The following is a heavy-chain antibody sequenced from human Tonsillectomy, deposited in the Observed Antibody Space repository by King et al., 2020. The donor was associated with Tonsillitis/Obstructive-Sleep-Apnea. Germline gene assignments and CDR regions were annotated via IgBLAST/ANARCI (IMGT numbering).Heavy chain of an antibody. J-gene: IGHJ5*02. CDR1: GGSFSGYY. CDR3: ARRGAHIAARRGNNWFDP. CDR2: INHSGST. D-gene: IGHD6-6*01. V-gene: IGHV4-34*01. Sequence: VQLPQWGAGLLKPSETLSLTCAVYGGSFSGYYWSWIRQPPGKGLEWIGEINHSGSTNYNPSLKSRVTISVDTSKNQFSLKLSSVTASDTAVYYCARRGAHIAARRGNNWFDPWGQGTLVTVSS.